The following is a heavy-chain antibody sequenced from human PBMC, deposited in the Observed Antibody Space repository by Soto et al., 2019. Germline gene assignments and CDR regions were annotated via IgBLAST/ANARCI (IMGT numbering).Heavy chain of an antibody. CDR1: GFSVSTSGVG. J-gene: IGHJ6*02. Sequence: QITLKESGPTLVKPTQTLTLPCTFSGFSVSTSGVGVAWIRQSPGKALEWLELIYWDNDKRYSPFLQSRVTITKDTSKNQVVLTMTNMDPVDTATYYCAHKGGRGAGMDVWGQGTTVTVSS. V-gene: IGHV2-5*02. CDR3: AHKGGRGAGMDV. D-gene: IGHD2-15*01. CDR2: IYWDNDK.